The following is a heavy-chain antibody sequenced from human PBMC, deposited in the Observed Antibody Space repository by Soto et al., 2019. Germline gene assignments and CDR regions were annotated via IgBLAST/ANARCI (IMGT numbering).Heavy chain of an antibody. J-gene: IGHJ4*02. CDR3: ARDSPIGSTFSGYDAIDF. CDR2: IIPLLDIA. CDR1: GGTFSNDI. V-gene: IGHV1-69*08. D-gene: IGHD5-12*01. Sequence: QVQLVQSGAEVKKPGSSVKVSCKTSGGTFSNDIITWVRQAPGQGLEWMGRIIPLLDIANYAQKFQGRVTITADKSTGTAYLELNSLRSEATAVYYCARDSPIGSTFSGYDAIDFWGQITLVTVSS.